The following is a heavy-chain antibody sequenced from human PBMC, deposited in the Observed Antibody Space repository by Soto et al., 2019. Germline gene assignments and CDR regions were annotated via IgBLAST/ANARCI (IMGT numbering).Heavy chain of an antibody. CDR3: ARSSIEVYFDS. J-gene: IGHJ4*02. CDR1: NGSFGGFY. CDR2: ISRSGTT. V-gene: IGHV4-34*01. Sequence: NPSETLSLTCEVYNGSFGGFYWSWVRQIPGKGLEWIGEISRSGTTNSNPSLKSRATISLDTSNNHFSLKLRSVTAADTAIYYCARSSIEVYFDSWGQGTLVTVSS.